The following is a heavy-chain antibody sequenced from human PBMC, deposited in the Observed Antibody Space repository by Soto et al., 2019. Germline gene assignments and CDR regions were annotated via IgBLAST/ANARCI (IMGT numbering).Heavy chain of an antibody. CDR3: ARDRADSSGYYSPYFDY. CDR1: GGSINNGDYY. V-gene: IGHV4-30-4*02. Sequence: PSETLSLTCSVSGGSINNGDYYWSWIRQPPEKGLEWIGYIYYSGSTNYNPSLKSRVTISVDTSKNQFSLKLSSVTAADTAVYYCARDRADSSGYYSPYFDYWGQGTLVTVSS. D-gene: IGHD3-22*01. CDR2: IYYSGST. J-gene: IGHJ4*02.